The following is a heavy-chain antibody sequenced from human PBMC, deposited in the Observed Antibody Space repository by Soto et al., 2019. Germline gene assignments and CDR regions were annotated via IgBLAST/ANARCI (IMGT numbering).Heavy chain of an antibody. CDR3: ASPTIFGVVSADY. V-gene: IGHV4-31*03. CDR2: IYYSGST. D-gene: IGHD3-3*01. Sequence: TLSLTCTVSGGSISSGGYYWSWIRQHPGKGLEWIGYIYYSGSTYYNPSLKSRVTISVDTSKNQFSLKLSSVTAADTAVYYCASPTIFGVVSADYWGQGTLVTVSS. J-gene: IGHJ4*02. CDR1: GGSISSGGYY.